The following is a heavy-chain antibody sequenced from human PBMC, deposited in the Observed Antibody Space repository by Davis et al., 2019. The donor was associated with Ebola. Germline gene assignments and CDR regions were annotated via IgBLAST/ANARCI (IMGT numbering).Heavy chain of an antibody. CDR3: AGEVWSSIDY. CDR1: GFSFSGYW. CDR2: INSDGSST. J-gene: IGHJ4*02. Sequence: PGGSLRLSCAASGFSFSGYWMHWVRQAPGKGLLWVSRINSDGSSTSYADSVKGRFTISRDNAKNTLYLQMNSLRAEGTAVYYCAGEVWSSIDYWGQGTLVTVSS. D-gene: IGHD3-10*01. V-gene: IGHV3-74*01.